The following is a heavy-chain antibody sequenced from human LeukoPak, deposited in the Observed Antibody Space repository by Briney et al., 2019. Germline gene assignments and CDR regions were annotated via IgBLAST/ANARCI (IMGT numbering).Heavy chain of an antibody. V-gene: IGHV1-69*13. CDR3: ATRKWELPVSCFDY. CDR1: GGTFSSYA. Sequence: ASVKVSCKASGGTFSSYAISWVRQAPGQGLEWMGGIIPIFGTANYAQKFQGRVTITADESTSTAYMELSSLRSEDTAVYYCATRKWELPVSCFDYWGQGTLVTVSS. J-gene: IGHJ4*02. D-gene: IGHD1-26*01. CDR2: IIPIFGTA.